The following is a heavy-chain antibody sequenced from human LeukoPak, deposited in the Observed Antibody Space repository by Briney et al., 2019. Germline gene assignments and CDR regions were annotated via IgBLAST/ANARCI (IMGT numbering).Heavy chain of an antibody. CDR1: GGSISSSTYY. V-gene: IGHV3-74*01. Sequence: PSETLSLTCTVSGGSISSSTYYWGWIRQPPGKGLEWVSRIKSDGSSTSYADSVKGRFTISRDNAKNTLYLQMNSLRAEDTAVYYCVREYSSGWSENDYWGQGALVTVSS. J-gene: IGHJ4*02. CDR3: VREYSSGWSENDY. CDR2: IKSDGSST. D-gene: IGHD6-19*01.